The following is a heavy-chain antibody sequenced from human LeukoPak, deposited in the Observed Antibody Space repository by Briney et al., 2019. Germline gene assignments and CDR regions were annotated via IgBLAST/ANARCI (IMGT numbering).Heavy chain of an antibody. J-gene: IGHJ4*02. CDR1: GFTFDDYA. Sequence: GGSLRLSCAASGFTFDDYAMHWVRQAPGKGLEWVANIKHDGSEENYVDSVKGRFTISRDNAKGSLSLQMNSLRGEDTAVYYCARDLYYYDSSGYYRGLDYWGQGTLVTVSS. CDR2: IKHDGSEE. D-gene: IGHD3-22*01. CDR3: ARDLYYYDSSGYYRGLDY. V-gene: IGHV3-7*01.